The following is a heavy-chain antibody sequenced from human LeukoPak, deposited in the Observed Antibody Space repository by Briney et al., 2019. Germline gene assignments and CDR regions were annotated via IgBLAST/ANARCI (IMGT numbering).Heavy chain of an antibody. CDR1: GFTFSSYA. V-gene: IGHV3-30-3*01. D-gene: IGHD2-2*02. CDR2: ISYDGSNK. CDR3: ARDRGCSSTSCYNNAFDI. J-gene: IGHJ3*02. Sequence: GRSLRLSCAASGFTFSSYAMHWVRQAPGKGLEWVAVISYDGSNKYYADSVKGRFTISRDNSKNTLYLQMNSLGAEDTAVYYCARDRGCSSTSCYNNAFDIWGQGTMVTVSS.